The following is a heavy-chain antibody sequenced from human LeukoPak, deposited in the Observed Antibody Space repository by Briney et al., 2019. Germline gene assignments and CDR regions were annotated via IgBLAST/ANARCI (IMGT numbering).Heavy chain of an antibody. CDR2: INPNGGNT. D-gene: IGHD3-10*01. CDR1: GYPFVNYY. CDR3: AREAYGSGSYYRAEYFQH. J-gene: IGHJ1*01. Sequence: ASVTVSCKASGYPFVNYYIHWMRQAPGQRLEWMGIINPNGGNTNYAQKFQGRVTMTRDTSTSTIHMELSSLRSEDTAVYYCAREAYGSGSYYRAEYFQHWGQGTLVTVSS. V-gene: IGHV1-46*01.